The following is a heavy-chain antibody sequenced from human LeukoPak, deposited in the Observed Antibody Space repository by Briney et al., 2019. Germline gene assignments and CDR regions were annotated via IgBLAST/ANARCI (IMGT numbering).Heavy chain of an antibody. CDR1: GGSISSGDYY. CDR2: IYYSGST. D-gene: IGHD3-10*01. J-gene: IGHJ4*02. CDR3: ARSGMMVRGVINY. Sequence: SETLSLTCTVSGGSISSGDYYWSWIRQPPGKGLEWIGYIYYSGSTYYNPSLKSRVTISVDTSKNQFSLKLSSVTAADTAVYYCARSGMMVRGVINYWGQGTLVTVSS. V-gene: IGHV4-30-4*08.